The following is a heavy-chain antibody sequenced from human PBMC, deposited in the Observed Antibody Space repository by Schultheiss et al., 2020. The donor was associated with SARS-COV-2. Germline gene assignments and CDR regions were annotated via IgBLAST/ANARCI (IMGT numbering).Heavy chain of an antibody. D-gene: IGHD6-19*01. CDR2: ISGSGGST. J-gene: IGHJ6*02. V-gene: IGHV3-23*01. CDR3: AREGTKSSGWYPLKLYYYGMDV. CDR1: GFTFSSYS. Sequence: GASLKISCAASGFTFSSYSMNWVRQAPGKGLEWVSAISGSGGSTYYADSVKGRFTISRDNSKYTLDLQMNSRRAEDKAVYNCAREGTKSSGWYPLKLYYYGMDVWGQGATVTVSS.